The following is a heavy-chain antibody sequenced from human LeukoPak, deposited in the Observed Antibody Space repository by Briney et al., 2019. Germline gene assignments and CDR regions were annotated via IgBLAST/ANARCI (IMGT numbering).Heavy chain of an antibody. CDR2: ISYDGSNK. CDR3: ARDSGFITMIVVVIGNAFDI. V-gene: IGHV3-30*04. CDR1: GFTFSSYA. D-gene: IGHD3-22*01. J-gene: IGHJ3*02. Sequence: GGSLRLSCAASGFTFSSYAMHWVRQAPGKGLEWVAVISYDGSNKYYADSVKGRFTISRDNSKNTLYLQMNSLRAEDTAVYYCARDSGFITMIVVVIGNAFDIWGQGTMVTVSS.